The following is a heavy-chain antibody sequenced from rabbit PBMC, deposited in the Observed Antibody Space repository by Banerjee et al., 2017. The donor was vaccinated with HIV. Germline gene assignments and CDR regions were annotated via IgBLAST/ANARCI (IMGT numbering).Heavy chain of an antibody. D-gene: IGHD1-1*01. J-gene: IGHJ4*01. CDR3: ARDRAYASSSGYYNL. V-gene: IGHV1S40*01. CDR2: IGPGSGGST. Sequence: QQLEESGGDLVKPGASLTLTCKASGIDFSSSYYMCWVRQAPGKGLEWIACIGPGSGGSTYYASWAKGRFTISKTSSTTVTLQMTSLTAADTATYFCARDRAYASSSGYYNLWGQGTLVTVS. CDR1: GIDFSSSYY.